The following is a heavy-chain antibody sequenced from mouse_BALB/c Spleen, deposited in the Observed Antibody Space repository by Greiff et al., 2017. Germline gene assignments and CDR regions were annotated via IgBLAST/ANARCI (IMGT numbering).Heavy chain of an antibody. D-gene: IGHD2-4*01. J-gene: IGHJ2*01. Sequence: EVKLVESGGDLVKPGGSLKLSCAASGFTFSSYGMSWVRQTPDKRLEWVATISSGGSYTYYPDSVKGRFTISRDNAKNTLYLQMSSLKSEDTAMYYCARQYDYDKVSDYWGQGTTLTVSS. CDR1: GFTFSSYG. V-gene: IGHV5-6*01. CDR2: ISSGGSYT. CDR3: ARQYDYDKVSDY.